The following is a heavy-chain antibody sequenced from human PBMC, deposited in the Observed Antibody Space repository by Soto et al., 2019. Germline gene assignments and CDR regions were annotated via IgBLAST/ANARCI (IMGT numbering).Heavy chain of an antibody. V-gene: IGHV1-18*01. CDR3: AASYCGADCYWIYYHYSGMDV. D-gene: IGHD2-21*02. J-gene: IGHJ6*02. Sequence: QVQLVQSGAEVKKPGASVKVSCKASGYSFTSYGISWVRQAPGQGLEWMGWISAYNHNTNYAQNLQCRLTMTTDTSTCTAYMELRTLRSDDTAVYYCAASYCGADCYWIYYHYSGMDVWGQGTTVTVSS. CDR2: ISAYNHNT. CDR1: GYSFTSYG.